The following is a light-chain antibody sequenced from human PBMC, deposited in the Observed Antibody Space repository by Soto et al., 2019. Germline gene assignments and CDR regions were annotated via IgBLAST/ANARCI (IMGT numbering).Light chain of an antibody. V-gene: IGKV3-11*01. CDR2: DAS. J-gene: IGKJ5*01. CDR1: QSVSSY. Sequence: EIVFTQSPATLSLSPGERATLSCRASQSVSSYLAWYQQKPGQAPRLLIYDASNRATGIPARFSGSGSGTDFTLPISSLEPEDFAVYYCQERSNWPPITFGQGTRLENK. CDR3: QERSNWPPIT.